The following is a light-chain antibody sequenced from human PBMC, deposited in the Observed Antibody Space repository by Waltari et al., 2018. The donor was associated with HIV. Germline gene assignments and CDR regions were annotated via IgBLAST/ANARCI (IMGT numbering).Light chain of an antibody. V-gene: IGLV2-11*01. CDR2: DVT. J-gene: IGLJ1*01. CDR3: CSFVGSYSYV. Sequence: QSALTQPRSVSGSPGQSVTLSCPGSSGALDGSRFFSWYQQHPGEAPKVVIYDVTKRPSGVPDRFSGSRSGNTASLTISGLQAEDEADYFCCSFVGSYSYVFGTGTKVTVL. CDR1: SGALDGSRF.